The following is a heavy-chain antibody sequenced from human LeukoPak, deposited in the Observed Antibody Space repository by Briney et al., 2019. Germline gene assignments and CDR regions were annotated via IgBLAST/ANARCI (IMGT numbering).Heavy chain of an antibody. CDR2: INWNGGST. D-gene: IGHD3-22*01. CDR3: ARDHYDSSGYYPNYMDV. J-gene: IGHJ6*03. Sequence: GGSLRLSCAASGFTFSSYSMNWVRQAPGKGLEWVSGINWNGGSTGYADSVKGRFTISRDNAKNSLYLQMNSLRAEDTALYYCARDHYDSSGYYPNYMDVWGKGTTVTVSS. V-gene: IGHV3-20*04. CDR1: GFTFSSYS.